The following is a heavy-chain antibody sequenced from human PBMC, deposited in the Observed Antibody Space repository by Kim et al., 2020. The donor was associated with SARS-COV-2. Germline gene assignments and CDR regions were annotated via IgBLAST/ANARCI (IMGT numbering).Heavy chain of an antibody. CDR2: ISSSSGTI. Sequence: GGSLRLSCAASGFTFGGYEMNWVRQAPGKGLEWVSYISSSSGTIYYADSVKGRFTISRDNAKNSLYLQMNSLRAEDTAVYYCAKRTFAGVPYFDYWGQGTLVTVSS. J-gene: IGHJ4*02. CDR1: GFTFGGYE. V-gene: IGHV3-48*03. CDR3: AKRTFAGVPYFDY.